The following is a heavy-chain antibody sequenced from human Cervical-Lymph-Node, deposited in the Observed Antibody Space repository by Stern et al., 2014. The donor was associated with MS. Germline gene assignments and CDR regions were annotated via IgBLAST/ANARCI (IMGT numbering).Heavy chain of an antibody. CDR2: IYPWDSGT. J-gene: IGHJ3*02. CDR3: ARRGIAVGDAFDI. CDR1: GYRFSSYW. D-gene: IGHD6-19*01. V-gene: IGHV5-51*03. Sequence: EVQLVESGAEVKKPGESLKISCKGSGYRFSSYWIGLVRQMPGQGLAWMGIIYPWDSGTRYSPSFQGQVTISADKSISTAYLQWSSLKASDTAMYYCARRGIAVGDAFDIWGQGTMVTVSS.